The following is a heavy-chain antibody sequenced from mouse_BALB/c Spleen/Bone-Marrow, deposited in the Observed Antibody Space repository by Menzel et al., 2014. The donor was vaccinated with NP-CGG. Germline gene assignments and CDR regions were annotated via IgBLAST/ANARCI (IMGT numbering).Heavy chain of an antibody. V-gene: IGHV7-3*02. CDR3: ARFPMDY. Sequence: EGQGVESGGGWVQPGGSLRLSCTPSGFTFTDSYMSWVGQPPGKALEWWGFIRNKAYDYTTEYSASVKGRFTISRDSSQSILYLQMNTLRPEDSATYYCARFPMDYWGQGTSVTVSS. CDR2: IRNKAYDYTT. J-gene: IGHJ4*01. CDR1: GFTFTDSY.